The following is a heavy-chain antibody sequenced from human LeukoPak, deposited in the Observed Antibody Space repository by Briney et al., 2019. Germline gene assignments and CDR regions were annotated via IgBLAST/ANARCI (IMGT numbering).Heavy chain of an antibody. V-gene: IGHV3-7*01. CDR3: ARVLGWGITIFGVVSLGEEDY. CDR2: IKQDGSEK. J-gene: IGHJ4*02. CDR1: GFTFSSYW. Sequence: PGGSLRLSCAASGFTFSSYWMSWVRQAPGKGLEWVANIKQDGSEKYYVGSVKGRFTISRDNAKNSLYLQMNSLRAEDTAVYYCARVLGWGITIFGVVSLGEEDYWGQGTLVTVSS. D-gene: IGHD3-3*01.